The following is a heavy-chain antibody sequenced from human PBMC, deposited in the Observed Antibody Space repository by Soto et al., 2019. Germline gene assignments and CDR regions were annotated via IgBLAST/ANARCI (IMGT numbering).Heavy chain of an antibody. CDR2: INSDGSST. CDR1: GFTFSSYW. J-gene: IGHJ5*02. D-gene: IGHD2-15*01. V-gene: IGHV3-74*01. Sequence: EVQLVESGGGLVQPGGSLRLSCAASGFTFSSYWMHWVRQAPGKGLVWVSCINSDGSSTSYADSVKGRFTISRDNAKNTLYLQMNSLRAEDTAVYYCARGTGDIVVVYNWFDPWGQGTLVTVSS. CDR3: ARGTGDIVVVYNWFDP.